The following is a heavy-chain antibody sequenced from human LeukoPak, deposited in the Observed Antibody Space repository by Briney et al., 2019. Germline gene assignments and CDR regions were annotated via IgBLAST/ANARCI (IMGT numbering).Heavy chain of an antibody. CDR1: GFTFDDYA. Sequence: GGSLRLSCAASGFTFDDYAMHWVRQAPGKGLEWVSGISWNSGSIGYADSVKGRFTISRDNAQQSLYLQMDTLTAEDTAVYYCVTSWVRQERDFWGQGTLVTVSS. CDR3: VTSWVRQERDF. V-gene: IGHV3-9*01. J-gene: IGHJ4*02. CDR2: ISWNSGSI. D-gene: IGHD3-10*01.